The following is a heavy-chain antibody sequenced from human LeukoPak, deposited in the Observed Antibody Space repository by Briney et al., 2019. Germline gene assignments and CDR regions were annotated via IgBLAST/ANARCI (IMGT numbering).Heavy chain of an antibody. D-gene: IGHD1-26*01. J-gene: IGHJ4*02. CDR1: GFTFSDHY. V-gene: IGHV3-72*01. CDR2: NRNKHHSYST. Sequence: GESLRLSCAASGFTFSDHYMDWVRQAPGKGLEWVGRNRNKHHSYSTEYAASVKGSFTISRDDSKNSLYLKMNSLKTEDTAVYYCARVRMVRATRGANFDYWGQGTLVTVSS. CDR3: ARVRMVRATRGANFDY.